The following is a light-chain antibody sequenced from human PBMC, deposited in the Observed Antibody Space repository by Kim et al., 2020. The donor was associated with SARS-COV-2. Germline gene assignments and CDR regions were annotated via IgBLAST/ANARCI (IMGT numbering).Light chain of an antibody. CDR2: DTS. CDR1: TGAVTTSSHY. J-gene: IGLJ3*02. CDR3: LLSYSGVRL. V-gene: IGLV7-46*01. Sequence: QAVVTQEPSLTVSPGGTVTLTCGCSTGAVTTSSHYPYWFQQRPGQVPRTLIYDTSNRHSSTPARFSGSLLGGKAALTLSGAQPEDEGDYYCLLSYSGVRLFGGGTQLTVL.